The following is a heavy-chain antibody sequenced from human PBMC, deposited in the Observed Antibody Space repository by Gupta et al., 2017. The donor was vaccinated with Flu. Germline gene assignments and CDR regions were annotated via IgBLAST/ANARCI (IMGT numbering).Heavy chain of an antibody. J-gene: IGHJ4*02. CDR1: GFTFSSYE. CDR3: ARGATNYDILTGYYRRVPDY. Sequence: EVQLVESGGGLVQPGGSLSLSFAASGFTFSSYEMNWVRQAPGKGLEWVSYISSSGSTIYYADSVKGRFTISRDNAKNSLYLQMNSLRAEDTAVYYCARGATNYDILTGYYRRVPDYWGQGTLVTVSS. CDR2: ISSSGSTI. V-gene: IGHV3-48*03. D-gene: IGHD3-9*01.